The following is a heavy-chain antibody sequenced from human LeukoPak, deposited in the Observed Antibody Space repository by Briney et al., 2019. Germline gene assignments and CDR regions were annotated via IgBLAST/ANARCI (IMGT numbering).Heavy chain of an antibody. CDR1: GGSFSGYY. V-gene: IGHV4-34*01. CDR3: ASGNRDY. Sequence: SETLSLTCAVYGGSFSGYYWSWIRQPPGKGLEWIGEINHSGSTNYNPSLKSRVTISVDTSKNQFSLKLSSATAADTAVYYCASGNRDYWGQGTLVTVSS. CDR2: INHSGST. J-gene: IGHJ4*02.